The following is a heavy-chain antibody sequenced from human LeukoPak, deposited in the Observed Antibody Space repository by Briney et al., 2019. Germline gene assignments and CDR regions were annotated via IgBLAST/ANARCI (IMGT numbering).Heavy chain of an antibody. CDR1: GYTFSDYF. Sequence: ASVKVSCKASGYTFSDYFMHWVRQAPGQGLEWLGWINCNSGGTKYAQKFQGRVTMTRDTSIRTAYMELSRLRFDDTAVYYCAKFVPIGYGDWLFDHWGQGTLVTVSS. CDR3: AKFVPIGYGDWLFDH. CDR2: INCNSGGT. J-gene: IGHJ4*02. V-gene: IGHV1-2*02. D-gene: IGHD4-17*01.